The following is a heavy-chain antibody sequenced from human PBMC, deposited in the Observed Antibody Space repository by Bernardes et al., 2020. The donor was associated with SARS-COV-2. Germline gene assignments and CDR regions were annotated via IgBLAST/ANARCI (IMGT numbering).Heavy chain of an antibody. Sequence: GGSLRLSCAASGFTFSDYYMSWIRQAPGKGLEWVSYISPSGGVLYYADSVKGRFTISRDNAKNSLYLQMSSLRAEDTAVYYCARDLNRNVDRVSVFDYWGKGTLVAVCS. CDR2: ISPSGGVL. CDR1: GFTFSDYY. V-gene: IGHV3-11*01. CDR3: ARDLNRNVDRVSVFDY. D-gene: IGHD2-21*01. J-gene: IGHJ4*02.